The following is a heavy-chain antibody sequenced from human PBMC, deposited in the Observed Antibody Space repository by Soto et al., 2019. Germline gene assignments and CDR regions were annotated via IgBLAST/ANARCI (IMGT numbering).Heavy chain of an antibody. CDR2: IKSKTDGGTT. J-gene: IGHJ4*02. CDR3: TATLRFLEWYYDY. D-gene: IGHD3-3*01. Sequence: GSLRLSCAASGFTFSNAWMSWVRQAPGKGLEWVGRIKSKTDGGTTDYAAPVKGRFTISRDDSKNTLYLQMNSLKTEDTAVYYCTATLRFLEWYYDYWGQGTLVTVSS. V-gene: IGHV3-15*01. CDR1: GFTFSNAW.